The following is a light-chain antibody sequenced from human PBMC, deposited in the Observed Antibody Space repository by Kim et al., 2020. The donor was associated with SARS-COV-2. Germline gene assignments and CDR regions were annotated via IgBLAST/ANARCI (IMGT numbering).Light chain of an antibody. Sequence: ALSPGETATLSCRASQSVSVDLAWYQQQPGQAPRLLIYDSSTTATAIPARFSGSGSGTEFTLTISSLQSEDFAIYYCQQYHHWWTFGQGTKVEIK. CDR3: QQYHHWWT. CDR1: QSVSVD. CDR2: DSS. J-gene: IGKJ1*01. V-gene: IGKV3-15*01.